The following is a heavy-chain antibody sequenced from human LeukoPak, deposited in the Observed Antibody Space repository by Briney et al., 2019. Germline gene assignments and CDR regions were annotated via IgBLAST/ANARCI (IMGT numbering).Heavy chain of an antibody. CDR2: IYYSGST. J-gene: IGHJ4*02. Sequence: PSETLSLTCAVYGGSFSGYYWSWIRQPPGKGLEWIGSIYYSGSTYYNPSLKSRVTISVDTSKNQFSLKLSSVTAAGTAVYYCAREVRPYYYDSSEERNQQKIDYWGQGTLVTVSS. D-gene: IGHD3-22*01. CDR3: AREVRPYYYDSSEERNQQKIDY. CDR1: GGSFSGYY. V-gene: IGHV4-34*01.